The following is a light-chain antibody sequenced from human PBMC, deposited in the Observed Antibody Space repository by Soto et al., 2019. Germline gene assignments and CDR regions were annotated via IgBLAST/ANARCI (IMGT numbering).Light chain of an antibody. CDR2: EVN. CDR3: SSYAGSNNLI. J-gene: IGLJ2*01. V-gene: IGLV2-8*01. Sequence: QSALTQPPSASGSPGQSVTISCTGTSSDLGDYDYVSWYQQHPGKAPKLLIYEVNKRPSGVPDRFSGSKSGNTASLTVTGLQAEDDADYYGSSYAGSNNLIFGGGTKLTVL. CDR1: SSDLGDYDY.